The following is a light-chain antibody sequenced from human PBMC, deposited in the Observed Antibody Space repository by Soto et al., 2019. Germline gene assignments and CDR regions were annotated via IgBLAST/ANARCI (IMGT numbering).Light chain of an antibody. CDR2: EVS. J-gene: IGLJ7*01. CDR3: SSYAGSNIHAV. V-gene: IGLV2-8*02. CDR1: SSDVGGYNY. Sequence: QSVLTQPPSASRSPGQSVTISCTGTSSDVGGYNYVSWYQQHPGKAPKLMIYEVSKRPSGVPDRFSGSKSGNTASLTVSGLLAEDDADYYCSSYAGSNIHAVFGGGTQLTVL.